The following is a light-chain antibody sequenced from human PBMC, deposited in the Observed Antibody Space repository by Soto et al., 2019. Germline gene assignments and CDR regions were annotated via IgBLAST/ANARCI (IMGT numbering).Light chain of an antibody. CDR2: GAS. V-gene: IGKV3-20*01. Sequence: IVLTQSPGTLSLSPGERATLSCRASQSVDSTDLAWYQQKPGQTPRLLIYGASSRATGIPDRFSCSGSGTDFTLTLRRLEPEDCAVYYCQHYGASPKYTFGQGTKLEI. CDR3: QHYGASPKYT. J-gene: IGKJ2*01. CDR1: QSVDSTD.